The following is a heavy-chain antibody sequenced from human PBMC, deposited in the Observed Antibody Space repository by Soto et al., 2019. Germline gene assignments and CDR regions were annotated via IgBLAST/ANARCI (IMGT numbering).Heavy chain of an antibody. CDR3: AREIISGATLSRTFDY. V-gene: IGHV4-30-4*01. CDR2: IYYSGST. J-gene: IGHJ4*02. D-gene: IGHD1-26*01. Sequence: QVQLQESGPGLVKPSQTLSLTCTVSGGSISSGDYYWSWIRQPPGKGLEWIGYIYYSGSTYYNPSLKSRVTISVDTSKNQFSLKLSSVTAADTAVYYCAREIISGATLSRTFDYWGQGTLVTVSS. CDR1: GGSISSGDYY.